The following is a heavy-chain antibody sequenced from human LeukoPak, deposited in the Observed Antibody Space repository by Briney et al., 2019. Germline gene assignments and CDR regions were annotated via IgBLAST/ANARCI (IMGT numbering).Heavy chain of an antibody. CDR1: GFTFSDYY. CDR2: ISSSGSII. J-gene: IGHJ6*04. Sequence: GGSLRLSCAASGFTFSDYYMSWIRQAPGKGLEWISYISSSGSIIYHADSVKGRFTISRDNAKNSLYLQMNSLGAEDTAVYYCARGGSMNFASGMYVWGKGTTVTVSS. V-gene: IGHV3-11*04. CDR3: ARGGSMNFASGMYV. D-gene: IGHD3/OR15-3a*01.